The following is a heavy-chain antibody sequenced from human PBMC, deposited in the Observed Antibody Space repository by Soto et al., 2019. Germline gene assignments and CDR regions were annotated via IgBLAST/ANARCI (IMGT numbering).Heavy chain of an antibody. CDR2: IKSKTNGGTT. Sequence: GGSLRLSCAASGFTLSNDWMLWIRQAPGKGLEWVGRIKSKTNGGTTDYAAPVKGRFAISRDDSKNTLYLQMNSLKTEDAAVYYCTTDDPITKYWGQGTLVTVS. J-gene: IGHJ4*02. CDR3: TTDDPITKY. D-gene: IGHD1-20*01. CDR1: GFTLSNDW. V-gene: IGHV3-15*01.